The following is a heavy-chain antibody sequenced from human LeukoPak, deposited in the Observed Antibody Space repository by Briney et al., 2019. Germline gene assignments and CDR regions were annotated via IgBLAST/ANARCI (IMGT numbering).Heavy chain of an antibody. V-gene: IGHV3-7*01. Sequence: PGGSLRLSCAASGFTFSSYWMSWVRQAPQRGLEWVASIKGDGSETFYVDSVKGRCTISRDNAQRSLFLQMNSLRAEDTAVYYCVRWRWLQSEFDYWGQGTLVSVSS. D-gene: IGHD5-24*01. CDR3: VRWRWLQSEFDY. J-gene: IGHJ4*02. CDR2: IKGDGSET. CDR1: GFTFSSYW.